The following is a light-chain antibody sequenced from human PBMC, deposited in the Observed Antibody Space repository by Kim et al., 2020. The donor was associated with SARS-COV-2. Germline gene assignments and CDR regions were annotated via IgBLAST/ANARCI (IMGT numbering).Light chain of an antibody. Sequence: QRVTISCTGSSSNIGAGYDVQWYQQLPRTAPKLLIYGNSNRPSGVPDRFSGSKSGTSASLAITGLQAEDEADYYCQSYDSSLSGWVFGGGTQLTVL. J-gene: IGLJ3*02. CDR3: QSYDSSLSGWV. CDR1: SSNIGAGYD. CDR2: GNS. V-gene: IGLV1-40*01.